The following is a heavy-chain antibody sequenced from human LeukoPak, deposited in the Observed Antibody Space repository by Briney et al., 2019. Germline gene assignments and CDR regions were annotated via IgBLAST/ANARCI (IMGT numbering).Heavy chain of an antibody. D-gene: IGHD3-3*01. CDR2: IYRSGSGSS. J-gene: IGHJ4*02. Sequence: SETLSLTCSVSGGSIISSNYYWGRIRQPPGKGLEWIGSIYRSGSGSSYYNPSLKSRVTIFGDTSKNQFFLRLSSVTAADTAVYYCASTLRFLPYRRFDYWGQGTLVTVPS. CDR3: ASTLRFLPYRRFDY. CDR1: GGSIISSNYY. V-gene: IGHV4-39*01.